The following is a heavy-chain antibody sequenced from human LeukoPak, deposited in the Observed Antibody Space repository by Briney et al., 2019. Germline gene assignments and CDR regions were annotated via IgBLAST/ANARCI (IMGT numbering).Heavy chain of an antibody. V-gene: IGHV4-59*01. D-gene: IGHD2-15*01. CDR2: IYYSGST. Sequence: PSETLSLTCTVSGGSISSYYWSWIRQPPGKGLEWIGYIYYSGSTNYNPSLKSRVTISVDTSKDQFSLKLSSVTAADTAVYYCARARLLRRGAFDYWGQGTLVTVSS. CDR3: ARARLLRRGAFDY. CDR1: GGSISSYY. J-gene: IGHJ4*02.